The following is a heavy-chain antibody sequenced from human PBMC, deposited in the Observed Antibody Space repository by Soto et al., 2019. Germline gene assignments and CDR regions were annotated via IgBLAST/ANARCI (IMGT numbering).Heavy chain of an antibody. CDR3: AREVRDFWSGYWYYGMDV. D-gene: IGHD3-3*01. V-gene: IGHV4-61*01. CDR1: GGSVSSGSYY. Sequence: SETLSLTCTVSGGSVSSGSYYWSWIRQPPGKGLEWIGYIYYSGSTNYNPSLKSRVTISVDTSKNQFSLKLSSVTAADTAVYYCAREVRDFWSGYWYYGMDVWGQGTTVTVSS. J-gene: IGHJ6*02. CDR2: IYYSGST.